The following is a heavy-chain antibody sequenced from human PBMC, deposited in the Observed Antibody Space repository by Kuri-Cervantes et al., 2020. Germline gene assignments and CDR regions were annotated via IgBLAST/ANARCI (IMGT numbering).Heavy chain of an antibody. V-gene: IGHV1-18*04. CDR2: ISAYNGDT. D-gene: IGHD6-6*01. CDR1: GYTFTGYY. Sequence: ASVKVSCKASGYTFTGYYMHWVRQAPGQGLEWMGWISAYNGDTNYAQKLRGRVTMTTDTSTSTAFMELRSLRSDDTAVYYCARDRPRDEPYYSYYYYMDVWGKGTTVTVSS. J-gene: IGHJ6*03. CDR3: ARDRPRDEPYYSYYYYMDV.